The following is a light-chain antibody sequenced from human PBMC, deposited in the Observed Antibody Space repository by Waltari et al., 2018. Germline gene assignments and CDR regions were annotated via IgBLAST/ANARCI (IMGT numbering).Light chain of an antibody. Sequence: QSALTQPASVSGSPGHSITISCTGTSSDVGSYNLVPWYQQHPGKAPKLMIYEVSKRPSGVSNRFSGSKSGNTASLTISGLQAEDEADYYCCSYAGSSTFPYVFGTGTKVTVL. CDR1: SSDVGSYNL. V-gene: IGLV2-23*02. J-gene: IGLJ1*01. CDR2: EVS. CDR3: CSYAGSSTFPYV.